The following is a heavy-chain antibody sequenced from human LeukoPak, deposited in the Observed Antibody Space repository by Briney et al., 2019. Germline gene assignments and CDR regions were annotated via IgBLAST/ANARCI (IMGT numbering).Heavy chain of an antibody. Sequence: SVKVSCKASGGTFSSYAISWVRQAPGQGLKWMGGIIPIFGTANYAQKFQGRVTITADESTSTAYMELSSLRSEDTAVYYCAVMTGGARLGDYWGQGTLVTVSS. D-gene: IGHD3-16*01. CDR1: GGTFSSYA. CDR3: AVMTGGARLGDY. CDR2: IIPIFGTA. V-gene: IGHV1-69*13. J-gene: IGHJ4*02.